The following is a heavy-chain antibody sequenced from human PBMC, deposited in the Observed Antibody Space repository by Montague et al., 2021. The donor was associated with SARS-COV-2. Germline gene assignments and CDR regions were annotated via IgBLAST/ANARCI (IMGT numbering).Heavy chain of an antibody. CDR1: GYNFTRYW. J-gene: IGHJ5*02. CDR3: ARQPSNWYDP. V-gene: IGHV5-51*01. Sequence: QSRAEVKLPGESLKISCKTSGYNFTRYWIGWVRQMPGKGLEWMGIINPGDSDTKYSPSFQGQVTISADKSIGTAYLQWSSLKTSDTAMYYCARQPSNWYDPWAREPWSPSP. CDR2: INPGDSDT.